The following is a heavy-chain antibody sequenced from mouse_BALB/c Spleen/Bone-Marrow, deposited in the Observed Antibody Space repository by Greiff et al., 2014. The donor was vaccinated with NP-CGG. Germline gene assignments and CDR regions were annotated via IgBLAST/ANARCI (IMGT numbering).Heavy chain of an antibody. V-gene: IGHV1-82*01. J-gene: IGHJ3*01. D-gene: IGHD1-1*01. CDR2: IYPGDGDT. CDR1: GYAFGSSW. CDR3: ARGGPTTVRFAH. Sequence: VQLQQSGPELVKPGASVKISCKASGYAFGSSWMNWVKQRPGQGLEWIGRIYPGDGDTKYNGKFKGKATLTADKSSSTAYMQLSSLTSVDSAVYFCARGGPTTVRFAHWGQGTLVTVSA.